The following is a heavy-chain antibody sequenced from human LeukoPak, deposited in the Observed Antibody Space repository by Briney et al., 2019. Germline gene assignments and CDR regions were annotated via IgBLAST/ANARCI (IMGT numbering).Heavy chain of an antibody. Sequence: EASVKVSCKASGYTFTSYYIHWVRQAPGQGLEWMGIINPSGGSTSYAQKFQGRVTMTRDTSTSTAYMELSRLRSDDTAMYYCARAVQWDLLYWGQGTLVAVSS. CDR2: INPSGGST. D-gene: IGHD1-26*01. CDR1: GYTFTSYY. V-gene: IGHV1-46*01. CDR3: ARAVQWDLLY. J-gene: IGHJ4*02.